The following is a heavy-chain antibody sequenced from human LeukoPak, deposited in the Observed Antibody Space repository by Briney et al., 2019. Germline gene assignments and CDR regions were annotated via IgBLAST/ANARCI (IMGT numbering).Heavy chain of an antibody. Sequence: PGGSLRLSCVASGFIFSSYGINWVRQAPGKGLEWVAVISYDGTEKYYTDSVKGRFTISRDRSTNTVSLEMNSLRPEDTAVYYCAKSLSGWWTPGLDYLGQGTLVTVSS. CDR2: ISYDGTEK. CDR1: GFIFSSYG. CDR3: AKSLSGWWTPGLDY. V-gene: IGHV3-30*18. D-gene: IGHD6-13*01. J-gene: IGHJ4*02.